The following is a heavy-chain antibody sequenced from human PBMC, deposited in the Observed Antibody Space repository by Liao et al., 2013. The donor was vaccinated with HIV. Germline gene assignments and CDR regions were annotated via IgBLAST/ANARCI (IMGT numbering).Heavy chain of an antibody. CDR2: MHYSGST. Sequence: QLQLQESGPGLVKSSETLSLTCTVSGGSISSRNYYWGWIRQPPGKGLEWIGSMHYSGSTNYNPSLKSRVTISVDTSKNQFSLKLTSVTAADTAVYYCARVQWEPAPNWYSDLWGRGTLVIVSS. CDR3: ARVQWEPAPNWYSDL. D-gene: IGHD1-26*01. J-gene: IGHJ2*01. CDR1: GGSISSRNYY. V-gene: IGHV4-39*07.